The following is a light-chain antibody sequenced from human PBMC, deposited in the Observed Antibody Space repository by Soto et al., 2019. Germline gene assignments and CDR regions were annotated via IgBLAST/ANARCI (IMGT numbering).Light chain of an antibody. CDR2: DAS. V-gene: IGKV3-20*01. J-gene: IGKJ5*01. CDR1: QSVSSNY. Sequence: EIVLTQSPGTLSLSPGERATLSCRASQSVSSNYLAWYQQKPGQAPRLLISDASSRATGIPDRFSGSGSVTDFTLTISSLEPEDLAVYYCQPYGTSTQTFGQGTRLEI. CDR3: QPYGTSTQT.